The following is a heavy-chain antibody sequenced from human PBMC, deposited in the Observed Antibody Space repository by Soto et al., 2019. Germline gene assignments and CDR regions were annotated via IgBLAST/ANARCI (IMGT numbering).Heavy chain of an antibody. CDR2: IIPIFGTA. Sequence: SVKVSCKASGGTFSSYAISWVRQAPGQGLEWMGGIIPIFGTANYAQKFQGRVTITADESTSTAYMELSSLRSEDTAVYYCARTHIVVVTANWFNPWGQGTLVTVSS. CDR1: GGTFSSYA. CDR3: ARTHIVVVTANWFNP. D-gene: IGHD2-21*02. J-gene: IGHJ5*02. V-gene: IGHV1-69*13.